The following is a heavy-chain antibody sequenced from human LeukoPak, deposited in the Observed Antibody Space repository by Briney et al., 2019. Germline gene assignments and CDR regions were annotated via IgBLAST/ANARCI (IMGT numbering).Heavy chain of an antibody. CDR2: INHSGST. CDR1: GGSFSGYY. D-gene: IGHD6-13*01. CDR3: SRRHIAAAGPFVY. V-gene: IGHV4-34*01. Sequence: PSETLSLTRAVYGGSFSGYYWRWLRPPPGKGLEWVGEINHSGSTNYKPPLMSRVTISLDTTKNQFPPILRSAPAADTAVYYCSRRHIAAAGPFVYWGQGTLVTVSS. J-gene: IGHJ4*02.